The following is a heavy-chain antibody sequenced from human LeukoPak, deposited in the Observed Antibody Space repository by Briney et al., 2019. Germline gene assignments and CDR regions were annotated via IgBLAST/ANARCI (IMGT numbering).Heavy chain of an antibody. CDR3: ASILVDTAMANYGMDV. J-gene: IGHJ6*02. CDR2: IYTSGST. V-gene: IGHV4-61*02. CDR1: GGSISSGSYY. D-gene: IGHD5-18*01. Sequence: SETLSLTCTVSGGSISSGSYYWSWIRQPAGKGLEWIGRIYTSGSTNYNPSLKSRVTISVDTSKNQFSLKLSSVSAADTAVYYCASILVDTAMANYGMDVWGQGTTVTVSS.